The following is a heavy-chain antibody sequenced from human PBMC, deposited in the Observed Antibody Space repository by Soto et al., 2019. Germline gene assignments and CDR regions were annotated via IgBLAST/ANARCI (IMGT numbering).Heavy chain of an antibody. CDR1: GYTFTSYG. J-gene: IGHJ3*02. CDR3: ARGQIGGSYDAFDI. Sequence: ASVKVSCKASGYTFTSYGISWVRQAPGQGLEWMGWISGYNGNKKYAQKLQGRVTMTTDTSTSTAYMELRSLRSDDTAVYYCARGQIGGSYDAFDIWGQGTMVTVSS. V-gene: IGHV1-18*01. D-gene: IGHD1-26*01. CDR2: ISGYNGNK.